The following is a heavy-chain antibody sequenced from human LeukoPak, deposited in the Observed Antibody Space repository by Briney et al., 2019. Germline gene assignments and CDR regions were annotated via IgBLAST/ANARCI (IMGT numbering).Heavy chain of an antibody. D-gene: IGHD3-10*01. CDR1: GFTFSSYS. CDR2: ISSSSSYI. Sequence: GGSLRLSCAASGFTFSSYSMNWVRQAPGKGLEWVSSISSSSSYIYYADSVKGRFTISRDNAKNSLYLQMNSLRAEDTAVYYCARDGLYYYGSGFYWGQGTLVTVSS. J-gene: IGHJ4*02. V-gene: IGHV3-21*01. CDR3: ARDGLYYYGSGFY.